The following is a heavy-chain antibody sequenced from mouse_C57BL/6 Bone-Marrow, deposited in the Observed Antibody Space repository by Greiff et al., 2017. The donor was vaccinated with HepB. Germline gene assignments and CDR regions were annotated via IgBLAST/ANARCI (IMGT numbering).Heavy chain of an antibody. Sequence: QVQLQQSGAELMKPGASVKLSCKATGYTFTGYWIEWVKQRPGHGLEWIGEIYPGSGSTNYNEKFKSKATLTVDTSSSTAYMQLSSLTSEDSAVYYCARAYYYGPDYWGQGTTLTVSS. CDR1: GYTFTGYW. J-gene: IGHJ2*01. V-gene: IGHV1-9*01. CDR3: ARAYYYGPDY. CDR2: IYPGSGST. D-gene: IGHD1-1*01.